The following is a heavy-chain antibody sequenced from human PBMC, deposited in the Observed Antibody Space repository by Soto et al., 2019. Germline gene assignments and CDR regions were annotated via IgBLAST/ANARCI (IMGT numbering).Heavy chain of an antibody. V-gene: IGHV3-30-3*01. D-gene: IGHD7-27*01. CDR1: GFSFSISP. J-gene: IGHJ4*02. CDR2: ISYDGTNK. Sequence: QVQLVESGGGVVQPGRSLRLSCAASGFSFSISPMHWVRQAPDKGPEWVALISYDGTNKFYADSVKGRFTISRDNSKSTLYLQVDSLRPEDAAVHYCARDPKTSGGQNWAFNYFDSWGQGTLVTVSS. CDR3: ARDPKTSGGQNWAFNYFDS.